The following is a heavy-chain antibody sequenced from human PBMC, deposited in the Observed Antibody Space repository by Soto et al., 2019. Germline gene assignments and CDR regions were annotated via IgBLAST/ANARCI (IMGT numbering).Heavy chain of an antibody. D-gene: IGHD2-8*01. CDR2: INPNSGAT. CDR1: GYTFTDYY. Sequence: QVHLVQSGAEVKKPGASVKVSCKASGYTFTDYYMHWVRQAPGQGLEWMGWINPNSGATSYAQRFQGRVTRPRDTSISTAYMERSRLTSDDTALYYCAREGGDIVQMVYALPWYWGQGTLVTVSS. V-gene: IGHV1-2*02. J-gene: IGHJ4*02. CDR3: AREGGDIVQMVYALPWY.